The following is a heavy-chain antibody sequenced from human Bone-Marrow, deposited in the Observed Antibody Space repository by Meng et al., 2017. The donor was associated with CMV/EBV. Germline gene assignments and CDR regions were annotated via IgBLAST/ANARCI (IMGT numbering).Heavy chain of an antibody. CDR2: IYSGGST. CDR3: ARDRTHDDWFDP. J-gene: IGHJ5*02. CDR1: GFTVSSNY. D-gene: IGHD3-3*01. Sequence: GESLKISCAASGFTVSSNYMSWVRQAPGKGLEWVSVIYSGGSTYYADSVKGRFTISRDNSKNTLYLQMNSLRAEDTAVYYCARDRTHDDWFDPWGQGTPVTVSS. V-gene: IGHV3-53*05.